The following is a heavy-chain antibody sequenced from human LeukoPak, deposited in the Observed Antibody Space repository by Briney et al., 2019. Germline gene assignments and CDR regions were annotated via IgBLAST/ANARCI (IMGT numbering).Heavy chain of an antibody. CDR1: GGSISSYY. D-gene: IGHD1-26*01. CDR2: IYTSGST. CDR3: ATKSRVGAYDY. Sequence: SETLSLTCTVSGGSISSYYWIWIRQPAGKGLEWIGRIYTSGSTNYNPSLKSRVTMSVDTSKNQFSLKLSSVTAADTAVYYCATKSRVGAYDYWGQGTLVTVSS. V-gene: IGHV4-4*07. J-gene: IGHJ4*02.